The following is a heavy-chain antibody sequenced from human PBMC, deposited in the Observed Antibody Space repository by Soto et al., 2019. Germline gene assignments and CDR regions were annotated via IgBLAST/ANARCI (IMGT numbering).Heavy chain of an antibody. D-gene: IGHD1-7*01. Sequence: EVQLLESGGGLVQPGGALRLSCAASGFTFNNYAMSWVRQAPGKGREWVSDISGGGSATFYADSVKGRFTISRDNSKNTLFLQMNSLRAEDTAVYYCAKAGTTSGYYYMDVWGKGTTVTVSS. CDR1: GFTFNNYA. V-gene: IGHV3-23*01. CDR3: AKAGTTSGYYYMDV. CDR2: ISGGGSAT. J-gene: IGHJ6*03.